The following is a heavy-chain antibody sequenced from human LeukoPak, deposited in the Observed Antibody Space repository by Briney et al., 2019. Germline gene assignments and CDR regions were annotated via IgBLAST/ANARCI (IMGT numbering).Heavy chain of an antibody. V-gene: IGHV3-23*01. CDR3: AKAGGWTNYFDY. D-gene: IGHD6-19*01. CDR1: GFTFSSYA. Sequence: PGGSLRLSCAASGFTFSSYAMIWVRQAPGKGLEWVSAISAGGGSTYYADSVKGRFTISRDNSKNTLYLQLNSLRAEDTAVYYCAKAGGWTNYFDYWGQGTLVTVSS. J-gene: IGHJ4*02. CDR2: ISAGGGST.